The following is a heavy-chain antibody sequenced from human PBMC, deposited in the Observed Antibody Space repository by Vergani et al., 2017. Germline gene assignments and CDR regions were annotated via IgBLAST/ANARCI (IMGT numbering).Heavy chain of an antibody. CDR3: AGLGLTGLNRQLPDY. CDR1: GGTFSSYA. CDR2: IIPIFGTA. J-gene: IGHJ4*02. D-gene: IGHD1-14*01. V-gene: IGHV1-69*13. Sequence: QVQLVQSGAEVKKPGSSVKVSCKASGGTFSSYAISWVRQAPGQGLEWMRRIIPIFGTANYAQKFQGRVTITADESTSTAYMELSSLRSEDTAVYYCAGLGLTGLNRQLPDYWGQGTLVTVSS.